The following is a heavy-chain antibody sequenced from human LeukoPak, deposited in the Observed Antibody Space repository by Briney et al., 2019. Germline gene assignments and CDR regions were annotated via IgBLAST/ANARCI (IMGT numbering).Heavy chain of an antibody. Sequence: LAGGSLRLSCAASGFTFDDYGMSWVRQAPGKGLEWVSAISGSGGTTYYADSVKGRFTISRDNSKNTLYLQMNSLRAEDTAVYYCARVSWIQLWPAHFDYWGQGTLVTVSS. J-gene: IGHJ4*02. V-gene: IGHV3-23*01. CDR1: GFTFDDYG. CDR3: ARVSWIQLWPAHFDY. D-gene: IGHD5-18*01. CDR2: ISGSGGTT.